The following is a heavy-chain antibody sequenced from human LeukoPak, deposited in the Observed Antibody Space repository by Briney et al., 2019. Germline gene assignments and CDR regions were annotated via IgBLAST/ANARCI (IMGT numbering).Heavy chain of an antibody. D-gene: IGHD3-22*01. Sequence: GGSLRLSCAASGFTFSRYWMHWVRQAPGKGLVWVSRINSDGSRTNYADFVKGRFTISRDNAKNTLYLQMNRQRAEDTAGYYCARGCIMDYYDSSGLDWFDPWGQGTLVTVSS. CDR3: ARGCIMDYYDSSGLDWFDP. V-gene: IGHV3-74*01. CDR2: INSDGSRT. CDR1: GFTFSRYW. J-gene: IGHJ5*02.